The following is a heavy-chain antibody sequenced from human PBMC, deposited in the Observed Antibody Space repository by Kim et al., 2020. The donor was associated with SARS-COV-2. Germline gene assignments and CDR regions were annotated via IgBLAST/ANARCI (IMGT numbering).Heavy chain of an antibody. V-gene: IGHV1-2*02. CDR2: INPNSGGT. CDR3: ASYGYCSSTSCYTERAAALYYYYGMDV. J-gene: IGHJ6*02. D-gene: IGHD2-2*02. CDR1: GYTFTGYY. Sequence: ASVKVSCKASGYTFTGYYMHWVRQAPGQGLEWMGWINPNSGGTNYAQKFQGRVTMTRDTSISTAYMELSRPRTEDTAVYYCASYGYCSSTSCYTERAAALYYYYGMDVWGQGTTVTVSS.